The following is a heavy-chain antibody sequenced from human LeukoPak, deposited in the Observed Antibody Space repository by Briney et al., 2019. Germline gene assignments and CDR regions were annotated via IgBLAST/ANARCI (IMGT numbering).Heavy chain of an antibody. CDR3: ARVRGYSNYHHYDSSGSPFDY. CDR1: GGSFSGYY. V-gene: IGHV4-34*01. CDR2: INHSGST. J-gene: IGHJ4*02. Sequence: SETLSLTCAVYGGSFSGYYWSWIRQPPGKGLKWIGEINHSGSTNYNPSLKSPVTISVDTSKNQFSLKLSSVTAADTAVYYCARVRGYSNYHHYDSSGSPFDYWGQGTLVTVS. D-gene: IGHD3-22*01.